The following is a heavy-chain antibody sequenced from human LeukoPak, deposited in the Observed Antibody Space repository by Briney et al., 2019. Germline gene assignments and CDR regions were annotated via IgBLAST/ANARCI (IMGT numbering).Heavy chain of an antibody. V-gene: IGHV3-53*01. D-gene: IGHD4/OR15-4a*01. CDR2: IYSDNT. CDR1: GFTVSSNS. CDR3: ARRAGAYSHPYDY. Sequence: GGSLRLSRTVSGFTVSSNSMSWVRQAPGKGLEWVSFIYSDNTHYSDSVQGRFTISRDNSKNTLYLQMNSLRAEDTAVYYCARRAGAYSHPYDYWGQGTLVTVSS. J-gene: IGHJ4*02.